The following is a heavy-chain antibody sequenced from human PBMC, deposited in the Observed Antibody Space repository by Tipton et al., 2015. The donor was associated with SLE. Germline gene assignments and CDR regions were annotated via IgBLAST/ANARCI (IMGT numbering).Heavy chain of an antibody. CDR1: GFTFSSSA. J-gene: IGHJ6*03. CDR3: ARDYYDSSGYSYYYYMDV. CDR2: ISGDGGGV. V-gene: IGHV3-23*01. Sequence: SLRLSCAASGFTFSSSAMRWVRQAPGKGLEWVSAISGDGGGVFYADSMKGRFTISRDNAKNSLYLQMNSLRAEDSALYYCARDYYDSSGYSYYYYMDVWGKGTTVTVSS. D-gene: IGHD3-22*01.